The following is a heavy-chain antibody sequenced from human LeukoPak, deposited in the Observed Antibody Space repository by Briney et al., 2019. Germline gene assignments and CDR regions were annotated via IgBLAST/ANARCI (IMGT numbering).Heavy chain of an antibody. Sequence: GGSLRLSCAASGFTFSSYAMSWVRQAPGKGLEWVSVIYSGGSTYYADSVKGRFTISRDNSKNTLYLQMNSLRAEDTAVYYCARDMKRDIAARPPYAFDIWGQGTMVTVSS. D-gene: IGHD6-6*01. CDR1: GFTFSSYA. CDR3: ARDMKRDIAARPPYAFDI. V-gene: IGHV3-53*01. CDR2: IYSGGST. J-gene: IGHJ3*02.